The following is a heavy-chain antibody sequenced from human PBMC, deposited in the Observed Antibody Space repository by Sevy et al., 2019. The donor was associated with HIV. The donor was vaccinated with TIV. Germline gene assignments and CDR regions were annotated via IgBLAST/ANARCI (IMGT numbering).Heavy chain of an antibody. CDR2: ISSSSSYI. Sequence: GGSLRLSCAASGFTFSSYSMNWVRQAPGKGLEWVSSISSSSSYIYYADSVKGRFTISRDNAKNSLYLQMNSLRVEDTAVYYCARDGYNSLCFDYWGQGTLVTVSS. D-gene: IGHD5-12*01. CDR1: GFTFSSYS. V-gene: IGHV3-21*01. CDR3: ARDGYNSLCFDY. J-gene: IGHJ4*02.